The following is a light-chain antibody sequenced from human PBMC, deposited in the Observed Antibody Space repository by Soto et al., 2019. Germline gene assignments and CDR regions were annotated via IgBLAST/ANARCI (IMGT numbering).Light chain of an antibody. CDR1: NTDVGQGKS. V-gene: IGLV2-14*01. J-gene: IGLJ2*01. CDR3: VSYAGNSAFV. CDR2: EVT. Sequence: QSALTQPASVSGSRGQSIIISCVGRNTDVGQGKSVSWYQQGPGKAPKLLIFEVTNRPSGVSNRFSGSRSGNTASLTISGLQPDDEGDYFCVSYAGNSAFVFGGGTKLTVL.